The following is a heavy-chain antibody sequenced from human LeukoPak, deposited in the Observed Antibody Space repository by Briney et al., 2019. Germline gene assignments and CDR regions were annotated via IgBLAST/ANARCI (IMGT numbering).Heavy chain of an antibody. J-gene: IGHJ6*03. Sequence: PGGSLRLSCAASGFTFSSYSMNWVRQAPGKGLEWVSSISSSSSYIYYADSVKGRFTISRDNAKNSLYLQMNSLRAEDTAVYYCARGGYNWNPFGYYYYMDVWGKGTTVTVSS. D-gene: IGHD1-20*01. CDR3: ARGGYNWNPFGYYYYMDV. CDR1: GFTFSSYS. V-gene: IGHV3-21*01. CDR2: ISSSSSYI.